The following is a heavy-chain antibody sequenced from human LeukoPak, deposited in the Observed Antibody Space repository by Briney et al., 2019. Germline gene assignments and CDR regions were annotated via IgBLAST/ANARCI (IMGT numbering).Heavy chain of an antibody. CDR2: INHSGST. J-gene: IGHJ5*02. D-gene: IGHD3-22*01. CDR1: GGSFSGYY. Sequence: PSETLSLTCAVYGGSFSGYYWSWIRQPPGKGLEWIGEINHSGSTNYNPSLKSRVTISVDTSKNQFSLKLSSVTAADTAVYYCARGQGYYDSSGYYYSRINWFDPWGQGTLVTVSS. V-gene: IGHV4-34*01. CDR3: ARGQGYYDSSGYYYSRINWFDP.